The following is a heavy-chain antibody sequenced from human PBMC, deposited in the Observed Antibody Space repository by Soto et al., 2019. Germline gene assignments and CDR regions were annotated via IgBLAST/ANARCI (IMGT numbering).Heavy chain of an antibody. D-gene: IGHD3-3*01. CDR3: ATIGGFLEWLSAEPYYYGMDV. CDR1: GFTFSSYA. CDR2: ISYDGSNK. Sequence: PGGSLRLSCAASGFTFSSYAMHGVRQAPGKGLEWVAVISYDGSNKYYADSVKGRFTISRDNSKKTLYLQMNSLRAEDTAVYYCATIGGFLEWLSAEPYYYGMDVWGQGTTVTVSS. J-gene: IGHJ6*02. V-gene: IGHV3-30-3*01.